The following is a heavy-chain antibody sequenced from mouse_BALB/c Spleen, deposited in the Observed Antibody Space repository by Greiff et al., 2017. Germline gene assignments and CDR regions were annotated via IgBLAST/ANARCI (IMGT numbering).Heavy chain of an antibody. V-gene: IGHV7-1*02. CDR3: ASLYYGNYVGAMDY. D-gene: IGHD2-1*01. J-gene: IGHJ4*01. CDR2: SRNKANDYTT. CDR1: GFTFSDFY. Sequence: EVKLVESGGGLVQPGGSLRLSCATSGFTFSDFYMEWVRQPPGKRLEWIAASRNKANDYTTEYSASVKGRFIVSRDTSQSILYLQMNALRAEDTAIYYCASLYYGNYVGAMDYWGQGTSVTVSS.